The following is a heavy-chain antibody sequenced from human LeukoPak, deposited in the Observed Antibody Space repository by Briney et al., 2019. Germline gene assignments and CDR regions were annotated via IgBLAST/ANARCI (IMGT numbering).Heavy chain of an antibody. CDR3: ARVAYSYGFDY. CDR1: GFTFSSDD. Sequence: PGGSLRLSCAASGFTFSSDDMNWVRQAPGKGLEWVSYISSSASPIYYADSVKGRFTIPRDNAKNSLYLQMNNLRAEDTAVYYCARVAYSYGFDYWGQGTLVTVSS. CDR2: ISSSASPI. D-gene: IGHD5-18*01. V-gene: IGHV3-48*03. J-gene: IGHJ4*02.